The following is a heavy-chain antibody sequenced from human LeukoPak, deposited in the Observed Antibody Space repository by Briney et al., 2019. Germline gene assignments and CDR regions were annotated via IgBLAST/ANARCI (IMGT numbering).Heavy chain of an antibody. CDR3: AKDPINWGSIYDC. D-gene: IGHD7-27*01. Sequence: PGGSLRLSCAASGFTFTNHAMSWVRQAPGKGLEWVSAISGSSDNTNYVDSVKGRFTISRDNSKNILYLQMNSLTAEDTAVYWCAKDPINWGSIYDCWGQGTLVTASS. J-gene: IGHJ4*02. CDR1: GFTFTNHA. CDR2: ISGSSDNT. V-gene: IGHV3-23*01.